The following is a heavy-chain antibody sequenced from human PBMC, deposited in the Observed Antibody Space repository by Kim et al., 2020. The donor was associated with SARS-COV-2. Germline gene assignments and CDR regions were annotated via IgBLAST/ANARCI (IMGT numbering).Heavy chain of an antibody. D-gene: IGHD3-16*01. J-gene: IGHJ6*02. CDR1: GDSVSSNSAA. V-gene: IGHV6-1*01. CDR2: TYYRSKWYN. Sequence: SQTLSLTCAISGDSVSSNSAAWNWIRQSPSRGLEWLGRTYYRSKWYNDYAVSVKSRITINPDTSKNQFSLQLNSVTPEDTAVYYCARAYYDYIWGSYTNPDYGMDVWGQGTTVTVSS. CDR3: ARAYYDYIWGSYTNPDYGMDV.